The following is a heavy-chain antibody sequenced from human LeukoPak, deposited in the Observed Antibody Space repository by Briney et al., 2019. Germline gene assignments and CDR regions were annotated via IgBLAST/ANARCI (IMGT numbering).Heavy chain of an antibody. CDR1: GFTVSDYS. Sequence: GGSLRLSCAASGFTVSDYSMNWVRQAPGKGLEWISYIGIDSGNTNYADSVKGRFTISGDKAKNSLYLQMNSLRVEDTAVYYCARDYKYAFDNWGQGTLVTVSS. CDR2: IGIDSGNT. V-gene: IGHV3-48*01. CDR3: ARDYKYAFDN. J-gene: IGHJ4*02. D-gene: IGHD5-24*01.